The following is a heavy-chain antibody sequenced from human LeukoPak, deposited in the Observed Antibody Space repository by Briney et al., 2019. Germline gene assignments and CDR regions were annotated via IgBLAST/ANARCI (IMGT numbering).Heavy chain of an antibody. D-gene: IGHD4-23*01. CDR3: ARDQGWQQFDY. Sequence: GGSLRLSCAASGFTFSSNWMTWVRQAPGKGLERVANIKGDGSETYYVDSVKGRFTISRDNAKNSLYLQMNSLRAEDTAVCYCARDQGWQQFDYWGQGTLVTVSS. V-gene: IGHV3-7*05. CDR1: GFTFSSNW. J-gene: IGHJ4*02. CDR2: IKGDGSET.